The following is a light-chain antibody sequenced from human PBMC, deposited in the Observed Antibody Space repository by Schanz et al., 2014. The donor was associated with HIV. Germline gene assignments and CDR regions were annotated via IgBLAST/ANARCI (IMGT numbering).Light chain of an antibody. Sequence: QSVLTQPPSASGTPGQRVTISCSGSSSNIGSNTVKWYQQLPGTAPKLLIYTNNQRPSGVPDRFSGSESGTSASLAISGLQSEDEADYYCSSYAGSNKRYVFGTGTKLTVL. CDR2: TNN. J-gene: IGLJ1*01. CDR1: SSNIGSNT. V-gene: IGLV1-44*01. CDR3: SSYAGSNKRYV.